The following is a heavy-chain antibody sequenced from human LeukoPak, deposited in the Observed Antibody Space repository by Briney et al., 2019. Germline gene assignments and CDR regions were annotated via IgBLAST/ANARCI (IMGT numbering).Heavy chain of an antibody. CDR3: ARDFRGVTGTTLDY. CDR1: GSTFSSYS. V-gene: IGHV3-21*03. J-gene: IGHJ4*02. CDR2: ITSSSSYI. Sequence: GGSLRLSCAASGSTFSSYSMNWVRQAPGKGLEWVSSITSSSSYIYYADSVKGRFTISRDNAKNSLFLQTHSLRAEDTAVYYCARDFRGVTGTTLDYWGQGTLVIVSS. D-gene: IGHD1-20*01.